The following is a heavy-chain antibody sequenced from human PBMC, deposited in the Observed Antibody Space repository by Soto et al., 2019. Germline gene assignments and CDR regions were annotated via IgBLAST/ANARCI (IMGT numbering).Heavy chain of an antibody. CDR3: AHGSGWLSDQ. CDR1: GFSLDTFAVG. Sequence: QITLKESGPTLVKPTQTLTLTCTFSGFSLDTFAVGVNWIRQPPGKPLEWLALIYWDDTKHYSSSLRNRLTITKDTSKNQVVFTMTNMDPVDTATYCCAHGSGWLSDQWGQGTLVTVSS. CDR2: IYWDDTK. J-gene: IGHJ4*02. D-gene: IGHD6-19*01. V-gene: IGHV2-5*02.